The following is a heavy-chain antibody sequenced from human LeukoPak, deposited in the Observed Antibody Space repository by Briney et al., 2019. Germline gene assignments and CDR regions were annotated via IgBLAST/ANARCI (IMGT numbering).Heavy chain of an antibody. D-gene: IGHD3-3*01. Sequence: PSESLSLTCTVSGGSISSYYWSWIRQPAGKGLEWIGRISTSGHTNYNPYLKSRVTMSVDESNNNFYLKLSSVTAADTAVYYCARLEYYDSWSGYREDAFDIWGQGTIVTVSS. V-gene: IGHV4-4*07. J-gene: IGHJ3*02. CDR2: ISTSGHT. CDR1: GGSISSYY. CDR3: ARLEYYDSWSGYREDAFDI.